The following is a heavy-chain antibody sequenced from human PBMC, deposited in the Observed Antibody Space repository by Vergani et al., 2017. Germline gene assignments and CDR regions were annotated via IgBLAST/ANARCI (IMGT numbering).Heavy chain of an antibody. CDR2: IFHSGTT. V-gene: IGHV4-38-2*01. CDR1: GYSISSGSY. Sequence: QVQLQESGPGLVKPSETLSLTCAVSGYSISSGSYWAWIRQPPGKGLEWIGSIFHSGTTHYNPSIECLVTISVDTSRNQFSLGLSSVTAADTAVYYCARHNLWGDSQTGIDFWGLGTLVIVSS. D-gene: IGHD2-21*02. J-gene: IGHJ4*02. CDR3: ARHNLWGDSQTGIDF.